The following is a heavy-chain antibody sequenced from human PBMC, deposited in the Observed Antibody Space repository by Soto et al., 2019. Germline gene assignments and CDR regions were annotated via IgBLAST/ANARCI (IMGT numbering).Heavy chain of an antibody. D-gene: IGHD4-17*01. Sequence: QLQLQESGSGLVKPSQTLSLTCAVSGGSISSGCYSWSWIRQPPGKGLEWIGYIYHSGSTYYNPSLKSRVTISVDRSKNQFSLKLSSVTAADTAVYYCARGGKTVTTFAYWGQGTLVTVSS. CDR1: GGSISSGCYS. CDR2: IYHSGST. CDR3: ARGGKTVTTFAY. J-gene: IGHJ4*02. V-gene: IGHV4-30-2*01.